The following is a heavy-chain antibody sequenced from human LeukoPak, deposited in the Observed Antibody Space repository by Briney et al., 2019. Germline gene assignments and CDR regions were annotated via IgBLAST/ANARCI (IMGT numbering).Heavy chain of an antibody. Sequence: SETLSLTCSVSGGTIDTSSHFWGWIRQSPGKGLEWIGSIFYSGTTYDNPSLKSRLTISMDTSKDEFYLKLTSVTAADTAVYFCASTMLDWNDGVYDDWGQGILVTVSS. D-gene: IGHD1-1*01. CDR3: ASTMLDWNDGVYDD. CDR2: IFYSGTT. CDR1: GGTIDTSSHF. V-gene: IGHV4-39*07. J-gene: IGHJ4*02.